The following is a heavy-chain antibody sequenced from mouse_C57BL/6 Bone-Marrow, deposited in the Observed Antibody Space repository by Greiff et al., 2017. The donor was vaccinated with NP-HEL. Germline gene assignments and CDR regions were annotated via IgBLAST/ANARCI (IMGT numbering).Heavy chain of an antibody. CDR2: IYPGNSDT. V-gene: IGHV1-5*01. Sequence: VQLQQSGTVLARPGASVKMSCKTSGYTFTSYWMHWVKQRPGQGLEWIGAIYPGNSDTSYNQKFKGKAKLTAVTSASTAYMELSSLTNEDSAVYYCTIIYDGYYDAMDYWGQGTSVTVSS. CDR3: TIIYDGYYDAMDY. D-gene: IGHD2-3*01. CDR1: GYTFTSYW. J-gene: IGHJ4*01.